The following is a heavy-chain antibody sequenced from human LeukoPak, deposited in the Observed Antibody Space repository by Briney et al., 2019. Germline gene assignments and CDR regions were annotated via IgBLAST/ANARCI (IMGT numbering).Heavy chain of an antibody. CDR2: IYYSGNT. CDR1: GGSISIDTFY. Sequence: PSGTLSFTGTVSGGSISIDTFYWWWIRQHQAHRLEWSGSIYYSGNTYYNPSVETRVTISVDTSKNQFSLRLSSVTAADTAIYYCVRHKDPGSYYYYYGMDVWGQGTTVTVSS. J-gene: IGHJ6*02. CDR3: VRHKDPGSYYYYYGMDV. V-gene: IGHV4-39*01.